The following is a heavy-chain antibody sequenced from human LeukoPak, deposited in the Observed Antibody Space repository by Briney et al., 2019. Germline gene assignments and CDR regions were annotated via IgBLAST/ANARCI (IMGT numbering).Heavy chain of an antibody. Sequence: PGGSLRLSCAASGFTLRDYYMSWIRQAPGKGLEWVSYSSSSGSTIYYADSAKGRFAISRDNAKNSLYLQMNSLRAEDTAVYYCARRRDFIDYWGQGTLVTVSS. CDR3: ARRRDFIDY. J-gene: IGHJ4*02. D-gene: IGHD3/OR15-3a*01. V-gene: IGHV3-11*01. CDR1: GFTLRDYY. CDR2: SSSSGSTI.